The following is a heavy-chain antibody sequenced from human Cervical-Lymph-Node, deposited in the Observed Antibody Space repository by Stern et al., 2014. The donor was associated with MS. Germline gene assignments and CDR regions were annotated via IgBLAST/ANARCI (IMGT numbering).Heavy chain of an antibody. Sequence: VHLVESGAEVKKPGASVKVSCKASGYTFTGYYIHWVRQAPGQGLEWMGWINPNSGGTNYAQKFQGRVTMTRDMSISTAYMELNRLRSDDTAMYYCARGHSYGWGDFWGQGTLVTVST. CDR2: INPNSGGT. CDR1: GYTFTGYY. J-gene: IGHJ4*02. CDR3: ARGHSYGWGDF. V-gene: IGHV1-2*02. D-gene: IGHD5-18*01.